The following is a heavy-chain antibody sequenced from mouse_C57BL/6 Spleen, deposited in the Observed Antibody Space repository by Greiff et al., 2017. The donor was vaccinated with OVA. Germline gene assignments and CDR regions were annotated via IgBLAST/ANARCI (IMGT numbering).Heavy chain of an antibody. Sequence: VQLQQSGAELVRPGASVKLSCKASGYTFTDYYINWVKQRPGQGLEWIARIYPGSGNTYYNEKFKGKATLTAEKSSSTAYMQLSSLTSEDSAVYSCARLGDYDEGAWFAYWGQGTLVTVSA. J-gene: IGHJ3*01. CDR2: IYPGSGNT. CDR3: ARLGDYDEGAWFAY. D-gene: IGHD2-4*01. CDR1: GYTFTDYY. V-gene: IGHV1-76*01.